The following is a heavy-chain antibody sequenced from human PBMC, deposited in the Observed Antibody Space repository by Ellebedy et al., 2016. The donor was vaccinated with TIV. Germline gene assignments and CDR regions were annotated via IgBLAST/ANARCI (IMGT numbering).Heavy chain of an antibody. D-gene: IGHD6-19*01. Sequence: GGSLRLXCVGFGFIFSDSVMHWVRQDPGKGLDWVAGISVDGRAVHYPDSVKGRFTISRDNAQNTVYLQMNSLRLEDTAVYYCVRGWYSSGHCDVFAMWGQGTIVTVSS. V-gene: IGHV3-30*03. CDR2: ISVDGRAV. CDR1: GFIFSDSV. CDR3: VRGWYSSGHCDVFAM. J-gene: IGHJ3*02.